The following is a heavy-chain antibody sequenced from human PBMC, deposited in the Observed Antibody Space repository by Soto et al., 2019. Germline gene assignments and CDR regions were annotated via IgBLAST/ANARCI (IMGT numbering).Heavy chain of an antibody. J-gene: IGHJ4*02. CDR2: VTGSGGST. CDR1: GFNFSSYA. V-gene: IGHV3-23*01. CDR3: TKRGGGSYYDN. Sequence: VQLLESGGGLVQPGGSLRLSCAASGFNFSSYAMTWVRQAPGKGLEWVSAVTGSGGSTYYADSVRGRFIISRDNPKNMVYLQMNRLRAEDTAVYYCTKRGGGSYYDNWGQGTLVTVSS. D-gene: IGHD1-26*01.